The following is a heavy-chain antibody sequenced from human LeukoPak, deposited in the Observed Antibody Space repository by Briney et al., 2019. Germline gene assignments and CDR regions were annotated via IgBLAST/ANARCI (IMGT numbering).Heavy chain of an antibody. D-gene: IGHD2-2*01. CDR2: ISAYNGNT. Sequence: GASVKVSCKASGGTFSSYAISWVRQAPGQGLEWMGWISAYNGNTNYAQKLQGRVTMTTDTSTSTAYMELRSLRSDDTAVYYCARGLLRSSTSCLTHWGQGTLVTVSS. V-gene: IGHV1-18*01. J-gene: IGHJ4*02. CDR3: ARGLLRSSTSCLTH. CDR1: GGTFSSYA.